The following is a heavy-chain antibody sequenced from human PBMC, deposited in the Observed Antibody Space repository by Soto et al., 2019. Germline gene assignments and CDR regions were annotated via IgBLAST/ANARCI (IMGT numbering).Heavy chain of an antibody. D-gene: IGHD3-10*01. CDR3: ARSVRKTYYCGSGSYREADMDA. CDR1: GYTFTSYG. V-gene: IGHV1-18*04. J-gene: IGHJ6*02. Sequence: ASVKVSCKASGYTFTSYGISWVRQAPGQGLEWMGWISAYNGNTNYAQKLQGRVTMTTDTSTSTAYMELRSLRSDDTAVYYCARSVRKTYYCGSGSYREADMDAWGQGTTVTVSS. CDR2: ISAYNGNT.